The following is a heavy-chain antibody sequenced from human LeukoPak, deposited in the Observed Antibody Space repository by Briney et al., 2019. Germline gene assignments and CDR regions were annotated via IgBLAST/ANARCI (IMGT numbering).Heavy chain of an antibody. D-gene: IGHD3-22*01. V-gene: IGHV1-24*01. CDR3: ATLADYYDSSGYYNWYFDY. CDR1: VYSLTELS. Sequence: ASVKVSCKVSVYSLTELSMHWVRQAPGKGLDWMGGFDPEDGETIYAQKFQGRVTMTEDTSTDTAYMELSSLRSEDTAVYYCATLADYYDSSGYYNWYFDYWGQGTQVTVSS. J-gene: IGHJ4*02. CDR2: FDPEDGET.